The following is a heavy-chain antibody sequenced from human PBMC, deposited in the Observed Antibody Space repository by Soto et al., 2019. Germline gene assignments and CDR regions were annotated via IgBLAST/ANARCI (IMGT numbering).Heavy chain of an antibody. CDR3: ARDSTGSGLDYGMDV. CDR1: GFTFNDHY. J-gene: IGHJ6*02. Sequence: QVQLAESGGGLVKPGGSLRLSCAASGFTFNDHYMTWIRQAPGKGLEWVSFISSDSIYTNFADSVKGRFTISRDNAKNLLYLQMSSLRVEDTAVYYCARDSTGSGLDYGMDVWGQVTTVAVSS. D-gene: IGHD3-10*01. V-gene: IGHV3-11*06. CDR2: ISSDSIYT.